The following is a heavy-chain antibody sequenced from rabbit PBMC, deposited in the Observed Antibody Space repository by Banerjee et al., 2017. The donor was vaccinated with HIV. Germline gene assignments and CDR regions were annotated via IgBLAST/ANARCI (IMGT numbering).Heavy chain of an antibody. CDR2: IYTGSSGTT. CDR1: GFDFSSYYM. J-gene: IGHJ6*01. Sequence: QEQLKETGGGLVQPGGSLTLSCKASGFDFSSYYMSWVRQAPGKGLEWIGCIYTGSSGTTSYASWAKGPFTISKTSSTTVTLQMTSLTAADTATYFCARDLAGVIGWNFGLWGPGTLVTVS. CDR3: ARDLAGVIGWNFGL. V-gene: IGHV1S45*01. D-gene: IGHD4-1*01.